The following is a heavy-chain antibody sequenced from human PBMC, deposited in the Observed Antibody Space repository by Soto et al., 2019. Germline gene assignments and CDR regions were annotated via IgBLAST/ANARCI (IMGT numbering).Heavy chain of an antibody. Sequence: ASVKVSRKASGYTFTSYDINWVRQATGQGLEGMGWMNPNSGNTGYSQKFQGRVTMTRNTSISTAYMELSSLRSEDTAVYYCARVVDFGVVIIESAGMDVWGQGTRVTVSS. V-gene: IGHV1-8*01. CDR2: MNPNSGNT. J-gene: IGHJ6*02. CDR3: ARVVDFGVVIIESAGMDV. CDR1: GYTFTSYD. D-gene: IGHD3-3*01.